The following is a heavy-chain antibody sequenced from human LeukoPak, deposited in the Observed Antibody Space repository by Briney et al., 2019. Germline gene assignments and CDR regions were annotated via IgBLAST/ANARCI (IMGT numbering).Heavy chain of an antibody. V-gene: IGHV3-23*01. CDR3: AKPKVQLWFNPGYFDY. J-gene: IGHJ4*02. D-gene: IGHD5-18*01. CDR1: GFTFSSYA. CDR2: ISGSGGST. Sequence: PGGSLRLSCAASGFTFSSYAMSWVRQAPGKGLEWVSAISGSGGSTYYADSVKGRFTISRDNSKNTLYLQMNSLRAKDTAVYYCAKPKVQLWFNPGYFDYWGQGTLVTVSS.